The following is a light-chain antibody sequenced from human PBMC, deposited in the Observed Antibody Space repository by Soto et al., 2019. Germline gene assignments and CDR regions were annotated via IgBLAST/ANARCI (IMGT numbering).Light chain of an antibody. Sequence: DLQMTQSPSSLSASVGDRVTITCRASQSVSSYLNWYQQKPGKAPNLLIYAASSLQSGVPSRFSASGSGTDFTLTISSLQPEDFATYFCQQSYSIPQTFGQGTKLEIK. CDR1: QSVSSY. J-gene: IGKJ2*01. V-gene: IGKV1-39*01. CDR2: AAS. CDR3: QQSYSIPQT.